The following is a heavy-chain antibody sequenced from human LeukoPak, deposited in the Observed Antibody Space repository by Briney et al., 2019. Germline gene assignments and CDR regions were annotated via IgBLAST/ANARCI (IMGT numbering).Heavy chain of an antibody. Sequence: GGSLRLSCAASGFIFNNYGMHWVRQAPGKGLEWVAFIRYDGTNKYYADSVKGRFTISRDNSKNTLSLQMNSLRVEDTAVYYCVGGDYYDSSGYSQFDYRGQGTLVTVSS. CDR1: GFIFNNYG. V-gene: IGHV3-30*02. D-gene: IGHD3-22*01. J-gene: IGHJ4*02. CDR3: VGGDYYDSSGYSQFDY. CDR2: IRYDGTNK.